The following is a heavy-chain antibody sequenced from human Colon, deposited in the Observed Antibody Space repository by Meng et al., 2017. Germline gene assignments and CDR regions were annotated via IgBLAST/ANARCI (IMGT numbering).Heavy chain of an antibody. D-gene: IGHD6-25*01. CDR3: ARDSEAADY. V-gene: IGHV7-4-1*02. CDR1: GYTFTTYG. Sequence: VQLVPSGSELKKPGASVRISCKASGYTFTTYGMNWRRQAPGQGLEWMGWINTNTGKPTYAQGLTGRFVFSLDTSVSTAYLQTSSLKAEDTAVYYCARDSEAADYWGQGTLVTVSS. J-gene: IGHJ4*02. CDR2: INTNTGKP.